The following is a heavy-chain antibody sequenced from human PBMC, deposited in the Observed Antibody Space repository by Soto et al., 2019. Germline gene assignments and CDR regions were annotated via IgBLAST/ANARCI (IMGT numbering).Heavy chain of an antibody. CDR1: GGTFSSQT. D-gene: IGHD3-22*01. CDR2: IIPVVGAP. Sequence: QVQLVQYGAEVKKPGSSVKVSCKASGGTFSSQTFSWVRQAPGQGLEWMGKIIPVVGAPHYAQKFRDRVSITADKPMSTAYLELTSLTFEDTAMYYCAIRMLQSGNYFKAFDIWGQGTKVTVAS. CDR3: AIRMLQSGNYFKAFDI. J-gene: IGHJ3*02. V-gene: IGHV1-69*08.